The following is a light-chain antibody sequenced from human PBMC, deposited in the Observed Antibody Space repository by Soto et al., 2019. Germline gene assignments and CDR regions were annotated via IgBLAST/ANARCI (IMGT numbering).Light chain of an antibody. CDR3: QQRGNWPLT. CDR2: DAS. Sequence: EIVLTQSPATLSLSPGERATLSCRASQSVSSYFAWYQQKPGQAPRLLIYDASNRATGIPARFSGSGSGTDFTLTISSLEPEDFAVYYCQQRGNWPLTFGQGNKVDI. V-gene: IGKV3-11*01. J-gene: IGKJ1*01. CDR1: QSVSSY.